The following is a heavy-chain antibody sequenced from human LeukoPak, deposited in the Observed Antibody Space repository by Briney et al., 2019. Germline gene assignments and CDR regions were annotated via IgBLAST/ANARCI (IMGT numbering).Heavy chain of an antibody. Sequence: GGSLRLSCAASGFTFSDYYMSWIRQAPGKGLEWVSYISSSGSTIYYADPVKGRFTISRDNAKNSLYLQMNSLRAEDTAVYYCARDKRSSGWYDSGEWYFDYWGQGTLVTVSS. D-gene: IGHD6-19*01. J-gene: IGHJ4*02. CDR3: ARDKRSSGWYDSGEWYFDY. V-gene: IGHV3-11*01. CDR1: GFTFSDYY. CDR2: ISSSGSTI.